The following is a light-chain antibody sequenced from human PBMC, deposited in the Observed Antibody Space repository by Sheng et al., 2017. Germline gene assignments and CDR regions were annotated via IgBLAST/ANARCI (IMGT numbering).Light chain of an antibody. J-gene: IGKJ1*01. CDR1: QSISSF. CDR2: AES. Sequence: DIQMTQSPSSLSASVGDRVTITCRASQSISSFLNWYQQKPGKAPNLLIYAESSLQSGVPSRFSGRGSGTEFTLTITRLQLEDSATYYCQQSYSIPWTFGQGTKVEI. CDR3: QQSYSIPWT. V-gene: IGKV1-39*01.